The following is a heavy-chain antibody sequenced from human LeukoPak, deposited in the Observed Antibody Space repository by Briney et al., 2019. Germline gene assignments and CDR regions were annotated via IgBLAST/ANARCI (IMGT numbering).Heavy chain of an antibody. V-gene: IGHV3-48*01. Sequence: GGSLRLSCAASGFTFSSYSMNWVRQAPGKGLEWVSYISSSSSTIYYADSVKGRFTISRDNAKNSLYLQINSLRAEDTAVYYCARDLELWFGDYWGQGTLVTVSS. CDR3: ARDLELWFGDY. CDR1: GFTFSSYS. J-gene: IGHJ4*02. D-gene: IGHD3-10*01. CDR2: ISSSSSTI.